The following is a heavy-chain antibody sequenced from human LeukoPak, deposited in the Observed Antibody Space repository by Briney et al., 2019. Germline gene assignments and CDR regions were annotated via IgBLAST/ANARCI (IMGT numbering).Heavy chain of an antibody. J-gene: IGHJ4*02. V-gene: IGHV4-28*01. CDR3: ARKVAGLSYFDN. Sequence: SDTLSLTCAVSDYAISSNNWWGWVRPPSGKGLEWIGYIYYTGSTYYNPSLKSRDTMSVDTSKNHFSLKLTSVTAGDTAVYYCARKVAGLSYFDNWGQGTLVTVSS. D-gene: IGHD6-19*01. CDR2: IYYTGST. CDR1: DYAISSNNW.